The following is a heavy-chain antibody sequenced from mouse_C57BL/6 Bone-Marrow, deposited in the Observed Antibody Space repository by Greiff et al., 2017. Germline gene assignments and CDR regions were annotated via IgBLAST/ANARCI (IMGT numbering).Heavy chain of an antibody. CDR1: GYSFTGYY. D-gene: IGHD2-2*01. CDR2: INPSTGGT. Sequence: VQLQQSGPELVKPGASVKISCKASGYSFTGYYMNWVKQSPEKSLEWIGEINPSTGGTTYNQKFKAEATLTVDKSSSTAYMQLKSLTSEDSAVYDCARVIYYGYSWFAYWGQGTLVTVSA. CDR3: ARVIYYGYSWFAY. J-gene: IGHJ3*01. V-gene: IGHV1-42*01.